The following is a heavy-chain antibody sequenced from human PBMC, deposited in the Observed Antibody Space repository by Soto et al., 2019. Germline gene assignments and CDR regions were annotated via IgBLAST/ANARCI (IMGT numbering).Heavy chain of an antibody. V-gene: IGHV4-30-4*01. CDR3: ARVYNLDIVVVVAATENASAI. CDR2: IYYSGST. Sequence: SETLSLTCPVSGVSISSGDYYWSWIRQPPGKGLEWIGYIYYSGSTYYNPSLKSRVTISVDTSKNQFSLKLSSVTAADTAVYYCARVYNLDIVVVVAATENASAIRGKGTRVTVSS. D-gene: IGHD2-15*01. J-gene: IGHJ3*02. CDR1: GVSISSGDYY.